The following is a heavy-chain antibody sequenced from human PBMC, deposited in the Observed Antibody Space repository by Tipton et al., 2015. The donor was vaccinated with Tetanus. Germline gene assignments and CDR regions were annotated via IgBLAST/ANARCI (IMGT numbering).Heavy chain of an antibody. Sequence: TLSLTCTVSGVSVMSGDYFWSWVRHLPGRGLEAIGNTQFSGGTYYAPSLRSRATISIDMSNNQFSLKLTSVTAADTAVYFWARDFRGNGDGWYWDYWGQGTLVTV. J-gene: IGHJ4*02. CDR1: GVSVMSGDYF. V-gene: IGHV4-31*03. D-gene: IGHD6-19*01. CDR3: ARDFRGNGDGWYWDY. CDR2: TQFSGGT.